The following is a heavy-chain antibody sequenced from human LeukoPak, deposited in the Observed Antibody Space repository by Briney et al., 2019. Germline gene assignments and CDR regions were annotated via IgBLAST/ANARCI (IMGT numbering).Heavy chain of an antibody. V-gene: IGHV1-2*06. J-gene: IGHJ4*02. CDR2: IHPNSGDT. CDR3: ARDYSGSYTH. Sequence: GASVKVSCKASGYSFTDYYIHWVRQAPGQGLEWVGLIHPNSGDTFYAQKFRGRVTMTRDTSINTAYMELDRLTSDDTAVYYCARDYSGSYTHWDQGTLVTVSS. CDR1: GYSFTDYY. D-gene: IGHD1-26*01.